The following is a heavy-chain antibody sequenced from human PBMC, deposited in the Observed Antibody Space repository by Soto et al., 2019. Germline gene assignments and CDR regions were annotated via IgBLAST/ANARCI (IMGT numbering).Heavy chain of an antibody. Sequence: GGSLRLSCAASGFTFSSHAMHWVRQAPGKGLEWVALISNDGSNKYYADSVKGRFTISRDNSKNTLYLQMNSLRTEDTAVYYCARGRGSGSYEDCWGQGTLVTVSS. D-gene: IGHD3-10*01. J-gene: IGHJ4*02. CDR1: GFTFSSHA. V-gene: IGHV3-30-3*01. CDR2: ISNDGSNK. CDR3: ARGRGSGSYEDC.